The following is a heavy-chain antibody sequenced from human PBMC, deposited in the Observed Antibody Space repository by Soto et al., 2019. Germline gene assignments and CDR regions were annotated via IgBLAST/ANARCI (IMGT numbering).Heavy chain of an antibody. CDR2: VYYSGAT. CDR3: ESDKDLQPTVWGF. V-gene: IGHV4-31*03. J-gene: IGHJ4*02. CDR1: GDSMATGGHY. D-gene: IGHD3-16*01. Sequence: LSLTCTVSGDSMATGGHYYNWIRQVPGRDLEWIGYVYYSGATHYTPSLRARATISRDTSKNQFSLRLISVTAADTALYYCESDKDLQPTVWGFWGQGIQVTVSS.